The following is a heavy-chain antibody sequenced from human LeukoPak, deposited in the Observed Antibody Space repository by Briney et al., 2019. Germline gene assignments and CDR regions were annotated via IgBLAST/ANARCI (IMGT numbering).Heavy chain of an antibody. Sequence: GGSLRLSCAASGFTFSDYYMSWIRQAPGKGLEWVSYISSSGSTIYYADSVKGRFTISRDNAKNSLYLQMNSLRAEDTAVYYCARDSPVTAAAGTEDYYYYYGMDVWGQGTTVTVSS. J-gene: IGHJ6*02. CDR1: GFTFSDYY. CDR3: ARDSPVTAAAGTEDYYYYYGMDV. V-gene: IGHV3-11*01. D-gene: IGHD6-13*01. CDR2: ISSSGSTI.